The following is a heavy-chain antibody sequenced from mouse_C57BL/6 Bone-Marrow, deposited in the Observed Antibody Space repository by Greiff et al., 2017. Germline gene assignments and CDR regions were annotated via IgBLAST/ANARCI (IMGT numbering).Heavy chain of an antibody. CDR2: TFYSGIT. V-gene: IGHV3-3*01. Sequence: EVKVVESGPSLVRPSQTLSLTCPVTGFSINSDCYWIWIRQFPGNKLEYIGYTFYSGITYYNPSLESRTYITRDTSKNQFSLKLSSVTTEDTATYYCAREGGTTGYFDVWGTGTTVTVSS. CDR1: GFSINSDCY. D-gene: IGHD1-1*01. J-gene: IGHJ1*03. CDR3: AREGGTTGYFDV.